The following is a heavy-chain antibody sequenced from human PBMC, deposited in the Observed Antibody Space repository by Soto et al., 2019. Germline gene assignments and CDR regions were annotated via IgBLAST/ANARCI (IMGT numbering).Heavy chain of an antibody. D-gene: IGHD3-10*01. Sequence: ASWTEIGKASGWRFMCYSVHSVRLTHLQRLGWIAEFNPANGRTTYAETFHGRITITTDTSTRTLFMELSSLRAENTAVYFCARDRFRRQTYYGMDVWGQAITVTGS. J-gene: IGHJ6*02. CDR2: FNPANGRT. CDR3: ARDRFRRQTYYGMDV. CDR1: GWRFMCYS. V-gene: IGHV1-46*01.